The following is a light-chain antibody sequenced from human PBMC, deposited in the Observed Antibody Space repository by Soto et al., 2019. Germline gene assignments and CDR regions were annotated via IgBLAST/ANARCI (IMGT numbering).Light chain of an antibody. CDR3: QQYDTWPLT. CDR1: QYVSTN. CDR2: DIS. Sequence: ETVMTQFPATLSVSPGERATLSCRASQYVSTNLAWYQQQPGQPPRLLIYDISNRATGITARFSGSGSETEFAITITSLQSEDFAVYYCQQYDTWPLTFCGGTKVEIK. J-gene: IGKJ4*01. V-gene: IGKV3D-15*01.